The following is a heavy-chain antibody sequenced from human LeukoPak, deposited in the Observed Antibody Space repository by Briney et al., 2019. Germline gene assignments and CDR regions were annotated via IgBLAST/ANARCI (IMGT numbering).Heavy chain of an antibody. CDR3: ARGRPSFDY. V-gene: IGHV4-59*01. CDR1: GGSISGYY. CDR2: IYYSGTT. Sequence: SETLSLTCTVSGGSISGYYWNWIRQPPGKAPEWIGHIYYSGTTNYNPSLKSRVTISLDTSKNQLSLKLSSVTAADTAVYYCARGRPSFDYWGQGTLVTVSS. J-gene: IGHJ4*02.